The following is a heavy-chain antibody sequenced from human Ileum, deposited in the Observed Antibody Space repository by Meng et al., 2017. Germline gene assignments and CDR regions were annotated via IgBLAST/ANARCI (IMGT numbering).Heavy chain of an antibody. Sequence: VQPQQWGAGLFKPSETLSLTCAVYGGRFSGYYWSWIRQPPGKGLEWIGEINHSGSTPYPPSLQRRVPISLDTSNNPFSLKLSSVTAADTAVYYCARGRGLIWFGEWFDPWGQGTLVTVSS. CDR3: ARGRGLIWFGEWFDP. V-gene: IGHV4-34*01. D-gene: IGHD3-10*01. CDR1: GGRFSGYY. CDR2: INHSGST. J-gene: IGHJ5*02.